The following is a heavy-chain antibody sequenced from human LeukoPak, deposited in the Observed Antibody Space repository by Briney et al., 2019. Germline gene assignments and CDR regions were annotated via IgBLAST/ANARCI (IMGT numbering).Heavy chain of an antibody. V-gene: IGHV1-24*01. CDR1: GNTLGELR. Sequence: ASVKVSCKLSGNTLGELRIQWVRQAGEKKNKWMAGFDPENAEIVYAQKFQGRVTMTEDTSTNTAYMELTSLTSDDTALYYCATRGSDFWSGFDYWGQGTQVTVSS. J-gene: IGHJ4*02. D-gene: IGHD3-3*01. CDR3: ATRGSDFWSGFDY. CDR2: FDPENAEI.